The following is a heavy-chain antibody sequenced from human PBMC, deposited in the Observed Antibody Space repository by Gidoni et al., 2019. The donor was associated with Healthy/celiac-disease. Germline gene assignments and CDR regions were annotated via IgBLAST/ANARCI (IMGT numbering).Heavy chain of an antibody. Sequence: QVQLVQSGAEVKKPGASVKVSCQASGYTFTGYYMHWVRQAPGQGLEWIGWINPNSGGTNDAQKVQGWVTMTRETSISTAYMELSRLRSDDTAVYYCARGHDRYSYGHWGQGTLVTVSS. CDR2: INPNSGGT. CDR3: ARGHDRYSYGH. CDR1: GYTFTGYY. D-gene: IGHD5-18*01. V-gene: IGHV1-2*04. J-gene: IGHJ4*02.